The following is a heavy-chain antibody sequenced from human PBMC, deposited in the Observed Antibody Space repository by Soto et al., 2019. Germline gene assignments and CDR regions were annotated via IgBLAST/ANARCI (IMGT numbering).Heavy chain of an antibody. CDR1: GYTFTSYA. Sequence: GPSVKVSCKASGYTFTSYAMHWVRQAPGQRLEWMGWINAGNGNTKYSQKFQGRVTITRDTSASTAYMELSSLRSEDTAVYYCGRDHANLRFLEWLSTSPDNYYYGMDVWGQGTTVTVSS. J-gene: IGHJ6*02. CDR3: GRDHANLRFLEWLSTSPDNYYYGMDV. CDR2: INAGNGNT. D-gene: IGHD3-3*01. V-gene: IGHV1-3*01.